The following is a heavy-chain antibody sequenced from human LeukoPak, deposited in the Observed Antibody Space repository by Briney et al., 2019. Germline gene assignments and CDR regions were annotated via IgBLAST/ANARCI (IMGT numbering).Heavy chain of an antibody. CDR2: IYYSGST. CDR1: GGSISSYY. D-gene: IGHD6-6*01. CDR3: ARVHRLVPGPFHI. Sequence: SETLPLTCTVSGGSISSYYWSWIRQPPGKGLEWIGSIYYSGSTNYNPSLKSRVTISVDTSKNQFSLNLRSVTAADTAVFYCARVHRLVPGPFHIWGQGTMVIVSS. J-gene: IGHJ3*02. V-gene: IGHV4-59*01.